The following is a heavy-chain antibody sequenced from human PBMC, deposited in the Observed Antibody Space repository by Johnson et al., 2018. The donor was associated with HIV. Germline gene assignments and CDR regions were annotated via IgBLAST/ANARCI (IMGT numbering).Heavy chain of an antibody. CDR2: FTWDGSNK. CDR3: AKDIRLVSAYYDILSGTSFDAFDI. CDR1: GFTFDDYA. V-gene: IGHV3-30*18. J-gene: IGHJ3*02. D-gene: IGHD3-9*01. Sequence: QVQLVESGGGVVRPGGSLRLSCAASGFTFDDYAMNWVRQAPGKGLEWVSGFTWDGSNKYYADSVKGRFTISRDNSKNTLYLQMNSLRVEDTAVYYCAKDIRLVSAYYDILSGTSFDAFDIWGQGTMVTVSS.